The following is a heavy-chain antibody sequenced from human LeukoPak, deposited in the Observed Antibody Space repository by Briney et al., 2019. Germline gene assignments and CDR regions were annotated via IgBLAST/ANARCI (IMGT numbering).Heavy chain of an antibody. D-gene: IGHD2-15*01. CDR3: ARSDCSGGSCYLYYFDY. CDR2: IWYDGSNK. CDR1: GFTFSSYG. V-gene: IGHV3-33*01. Sequence: PGGSLRLSCAASGFTFSSYGMHWVRQAPGKGLEWVAVIWYDGSNKYYADSVKGRFTISRDNSKNTLYLQMNSLRAEDTAVYYCARSDCSGGSCYLYYFDYWRQGTLVTVSS. J-gene: IGHJ4*02.